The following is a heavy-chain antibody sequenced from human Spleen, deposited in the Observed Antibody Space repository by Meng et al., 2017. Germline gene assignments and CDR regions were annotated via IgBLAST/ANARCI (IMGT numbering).Heavy chain of an antibody. D-gene: IGHD5-12*01. CDR3: SGHIDY. CDR1: GFTFSNAH. J-gene: IGHJ4*02. CDR2: IKSKPDGETI. Sequence: VQLGEAGGSLVNPGGSLRLSCEGSGFTFSNAHMTWVRQVPGKRLEWVGRIKSKPDGETIDYAAPVKGRFTISRDDSKNTVYLQMNSLKTEDTAVYYCSGHIDYWGQGTLVTVSS. V-gene: IGHV3-15*01.